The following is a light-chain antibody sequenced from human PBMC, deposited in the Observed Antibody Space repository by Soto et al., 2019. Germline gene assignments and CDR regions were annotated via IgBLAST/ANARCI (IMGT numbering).Light chain of an antibody. Sequence: QSCLTQPPSASGSPGQSVTISCTGTSSDFSAYNYVSWYQQHPGKAPKVMIYEVTKRPSGVPDRFSGSKSGNTASLTVSGLQAEDEADYYCSSYAGSNTVVFGGGTKLTVL. CDR3: SSYAGSNTVV. V-gene: IGLV2-8*01. CDR2: EVT. J-gene: IGLJ2*01. CDR1: SSDFSAYNY.